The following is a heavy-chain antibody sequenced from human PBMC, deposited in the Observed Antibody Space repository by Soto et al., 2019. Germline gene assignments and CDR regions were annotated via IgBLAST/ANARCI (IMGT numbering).Heavy chain of an antibody. CDR3: ARGVDSLDYYYYYMDV. CDR1: GYTFTSYD. D-gene: IGHD2-15*01. J-gene: IGHJ6*03. Sequence: ASVKVSCKGSGYTFTSYDINCVRQATGQGLEWMGWMNPNSGNTGYAQKFQGRVTMTRNTSISTAYMELSSLRSEDTAVYYCARGVDSLDYYYYYMDVWGKGTTVTGSS. V-gene: IGHV1-8*01. CDR2: MNPNSGNT.